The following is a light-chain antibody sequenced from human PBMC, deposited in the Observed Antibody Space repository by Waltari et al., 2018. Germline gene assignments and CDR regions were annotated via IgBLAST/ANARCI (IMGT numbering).Light chain of an antibody. Sequence: IVLTQSPGNLSLSPGERATLACRASQRVKSNYVDWYQHKPGQAPRLLTYSASARATGIPDMFSGSGSETDFTRTISSLEPEDFAVYYCQQYGTTSFTFGPGTKVDIK. CDR1: QRVKSNY. J-gene: IGKJ3*01. CDR3: QQYGTTSFT. V-gene: IGKV3-20*01. CDR2: SAS.